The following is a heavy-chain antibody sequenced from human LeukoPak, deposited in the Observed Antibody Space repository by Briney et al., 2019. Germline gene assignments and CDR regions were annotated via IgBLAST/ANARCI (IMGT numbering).Heavy chain of an antibody. J-gene: IGHJ5*02. CDR2: IYYSGST. D-gene: IGHD3-10*01. CDR1: GSSISSSSYY. Sequence: SETLSLTCTVSGSSISSSSYYWGWIRQPPGKGLEWIGSIYYSGSTYYNPSLKSRVTISVDTSKNQFSLKLSSVTAADTAVFYCARYYGSDGNNWFDPWGQGTLVTVSS. CDR3: ARYYGSDGNNWFDP. V-gene: IGHV4-39*01.